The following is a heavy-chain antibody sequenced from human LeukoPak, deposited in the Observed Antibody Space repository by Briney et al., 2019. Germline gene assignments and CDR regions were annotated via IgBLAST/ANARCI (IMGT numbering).Heavy chain of an antibody. J-gene: IGHJ4*02. CDR1: GGSISSGGYY. Sequence: PSETLSLTCTVSGGSISSGGYYWSWIRQHPGKGLEWIGYIYYSGSTYYNPSLKSQVTISVDTSKNQFSLKLSSVTAADTAVYYCARVGLAARIDYWGQGTLVTVSS. CDR2: IYYSGST. D-gene: IGHD6-6*01. CDR3: ARVGLAARIDY. V-gene: IGHV4-31*01.